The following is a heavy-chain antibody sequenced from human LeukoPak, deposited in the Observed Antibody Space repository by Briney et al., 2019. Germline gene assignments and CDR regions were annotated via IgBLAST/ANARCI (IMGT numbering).Heavy chain of an antibody. V-gene: IGHV3-23*01. D-gene: IGHD6-13*01. CDR3: AKEGYSSTWNADFDF. CDR1: GFTFSSYA. CDR2: ISGSSGTT. J-gene: IGHJ4*02. Sequence: PGGSLRLSCAVSGFTFSSYAMSWVRQAPGKGLEWVSAISGSSGTTYYADSVKGRFTISRDNSKNTLYLQMNSLRAEGTAVYYCAKEGYSSTWNADFDFGGQGTLVTVSS.